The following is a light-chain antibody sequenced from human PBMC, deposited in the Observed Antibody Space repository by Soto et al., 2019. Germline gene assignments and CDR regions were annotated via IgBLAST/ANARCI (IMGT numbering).Light chain of an antibody. CDR1: QSVSNN. Sequence: EILMTQSPATLSVSPGERATLPCRTSQSVSNNLAWYQQNPGQAPRLLFYGASTRATGIPARFSGSGSGTDFTLTIHSLQSEDFAVYYCQQYNNWPWTFGQGTKVDIK. J-gene: IGKJ1*01. CDR3: QQYNNWPWT. V-gene: IGKV3-15*01. CDR2: GAS.